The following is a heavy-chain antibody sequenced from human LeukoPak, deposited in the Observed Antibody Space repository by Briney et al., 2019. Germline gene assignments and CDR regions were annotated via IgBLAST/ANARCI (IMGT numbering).Heavy chain of an antibody. Sequence: SETLSLTCTVSGGSISSSSYFWGWIRQPPGKGLEWIGTIHYSGSTYYNPSLERRVTISVDTSKNQFSLRLTSVTAADTAVFYCARSSGFFPFDQWGQGTLVAVSS. J-gene: IGHJ4*02. CDR3: ARSSGFFPFDQ. CDR1: GGSISSSSYF. D-gene: IGHD6-19*01. V-gene: IGHV4-39*01. CDR2: IHYSGST.